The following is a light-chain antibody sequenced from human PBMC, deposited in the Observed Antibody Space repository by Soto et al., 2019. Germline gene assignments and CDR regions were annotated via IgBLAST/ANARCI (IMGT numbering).Light chain of an antibody. Sequence: QSALAQPAPVSGSPGQSITISCTGTSSDVGNYNYVSWYQQYPGRVPKLLIYMVSNRPSGVSNRFSGSKSGNTASLTISGLQAEDEADYFCTSPTPGSLYVFGTGTKVTV. CDR2: MVS. CDR1: SSDVGNYNY. V-gene: IGLV2-14*01. J-gene: IGLJ1*01. CDR3: TSPTPGSLYV.